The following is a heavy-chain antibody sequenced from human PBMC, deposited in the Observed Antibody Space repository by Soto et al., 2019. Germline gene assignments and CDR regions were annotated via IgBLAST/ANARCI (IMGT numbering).Heavy chain of an antibody. CDR3: ARAITMDDILTGYYYYYYYGMDV. CDR2: MNPNSGNT. CDR1: GYTFTSYD. J-gene: IGHJ6*02. Sequence: ASVKVSCKASGYTFTSYDINWVRQATGQGLEWMGWMNPNSGNTGYAQKSQGRVTMTRNTSISTAYMELSSLRSEDTAVYYCARAITMDDILTGYYYYYYYGMDVWGQGTTVTVSS. V-gene: IGHV1-8*01. D-gene: IGHD3-9*01.